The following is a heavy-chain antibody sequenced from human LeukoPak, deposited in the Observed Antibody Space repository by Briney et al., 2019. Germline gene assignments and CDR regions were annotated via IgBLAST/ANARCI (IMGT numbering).Heavy chain of an antibody. V-gene: IGHV3-23*01. CDR2: ISGSGGST. D-gene: IGHD3-3*01. CDR3: ARGPNSDFWSGYSNYFDF. Sequence: GGSLRLSCVASGFKFNNYVVNWVRQAPGKGLEWVSGISGSGGSTHYAGSVKGRFTIFRDNSKNTLYLQMNNLGADDTAVYYCARGPNSDFWSGYSNYFDFWGQGTLVTVSS. J-gene: IGHJ4*02. CDR1: GFKFNNYV.